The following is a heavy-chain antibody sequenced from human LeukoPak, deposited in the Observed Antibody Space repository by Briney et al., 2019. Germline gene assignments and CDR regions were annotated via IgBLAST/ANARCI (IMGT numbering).Heavy chain of an antibody. J-gene: IGHJ4*02. CDR2: IYHSGST. V-gene: IGHV4-4*02. CDR1: GGSISSSNW. CDR3: ARRGYCSGGSCSPFDY. Sequence: ASGTLSLTCAVSGGSISSSNWWSWVRQPPGKGLEWIGEIYHSGSTNYNPSLKSRVTISVDRSKNQFSLRLSSVTAADTAVYYCARRGYCSGGSCSPFDYWGQGTLVTVSS. D-gene: IGHD2-15*01.